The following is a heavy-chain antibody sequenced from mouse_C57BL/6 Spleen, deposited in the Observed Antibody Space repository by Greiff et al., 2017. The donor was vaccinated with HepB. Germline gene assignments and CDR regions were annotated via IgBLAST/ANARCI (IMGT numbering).Heavy chain of an antibody. Sequence: QVQLQQPGTELVKPGASVKLSCKASGYTFTSYWMHWVKQRPGQGLEWIGNINPSNGGTNYNEKFKSKATLTVDKSSSTAYMQLSSLTSEDSAVYNCARSFGHSPGEYADWGQGTTLTVSS. CDR3: ARSFGHSPGEYAD. D-gene: IGHD5-1*01. CDR1: GYTFTSYW. V-gene: IGHV1-53*01. J-gene: IGHJ2*01. CDR2: INPSNGGT.